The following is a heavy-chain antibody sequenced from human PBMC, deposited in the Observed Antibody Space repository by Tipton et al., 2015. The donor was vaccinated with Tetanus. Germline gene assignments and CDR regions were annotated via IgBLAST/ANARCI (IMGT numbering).Heavy chain of an antibody. CDR1: GYTFTSYG. CDR2: ISAYNGNT. V-gene: IGHV1-18*04. D-gene: IGHD3-3*01. Sequence: QLVQSGAEVKKPGASVKVSCKASGYTFTSYGISWVRQAPGQGLEWMGWISAYNGNTNYAQKLQGRVTMTTDTSTSTAYMELRSLGSDDTAVYYWARLSQSLDDSLRQRCSDPWGRGTLFTVSS. J-gene: IGHJ5*02. CDR3: ARLSQSLDDSLRQRCSDP.